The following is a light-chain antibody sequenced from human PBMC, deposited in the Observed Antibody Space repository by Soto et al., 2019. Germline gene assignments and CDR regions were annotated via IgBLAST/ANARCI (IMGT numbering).Light chain of an antibody. J-gene: IGKJ5*01. Sequence: EIVLTQSPGTLSLSPGERATLSCRASQSVGDTYLAWYQQKPGQAPRLLIFGASTRATNIPARFSGSGSGTEFTLTISSLQSEDFAVYYCQQYNNWPITFGPGTRLEIK. CDR3: QQYNNWPIT. CDR2: GAS. V-gene: IGKV3-15*01. CDR1: QSVGDT.